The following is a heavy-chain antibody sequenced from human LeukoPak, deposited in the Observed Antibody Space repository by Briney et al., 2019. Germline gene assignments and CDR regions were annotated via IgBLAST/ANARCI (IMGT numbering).Heavy chain of an antibody. CDR3: ARSPSGSYYNFDY. Sequence: SVKVSSKASGGTFSSYTISWVRQAPGQGLEWMGRIIPILGIANYAQKFQGRVTITADKSTSTAYMELSSLRSEDTAVYYCARSPSGSYYNFDYWGQGTLVTVSS. D-gene: IGHD1-26*01. J-gene: IGHJ4*02. CDR1: GGTFSSYT. CDR2: IIPILGIA. V-gene: IGHV1-69*02.